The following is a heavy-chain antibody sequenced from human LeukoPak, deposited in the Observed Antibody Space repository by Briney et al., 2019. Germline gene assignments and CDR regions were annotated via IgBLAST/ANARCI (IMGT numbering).Heavy chain of an antibody. V-gene: IGHV4-38-2*01. CDR1: GYSISSGYSISNGYY. J-gene: IGHJ5*02. CDR3: ARNRTTVIPGIGAAGPLNWLDP. Sequence: SETLSLTCAVSGYSISSGYSISNGYYWGWIRQPPGKGLEWIGSIYDSGSTYYNPSLKSRVTISVDTAKNQFSLKLSSVTAADTAVYYCARNRTTVIPGIGAAGPLNWLDPWGQGILVTVSS. CDR2: IYDSGST. D-gene: IGHD6-13*01.